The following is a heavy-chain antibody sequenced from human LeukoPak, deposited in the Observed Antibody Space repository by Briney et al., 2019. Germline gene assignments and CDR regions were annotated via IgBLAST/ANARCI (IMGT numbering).Heavy chain of an antibody. V-gene: IGHV3-23*01. Sequence: PGGSLRLSCAASGFTFSSYAMSWVRQAPGKGLEWVSDISGSGSNTYYADSVKGRFTISRDNSKNTLYLQMNSLRVEDTAVYYCAKTGGIAASHWGQGTLVTVSS. D-gene: IGHD6-13*01. CDR1: GFTFSSYA. J-gene: IGHJ4*02. CDR3: AKTGGIAASH. CDR2: ISGSGSNT.